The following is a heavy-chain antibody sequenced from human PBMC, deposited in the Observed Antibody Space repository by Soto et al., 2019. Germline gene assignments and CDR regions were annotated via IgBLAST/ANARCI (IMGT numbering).Heavy chain of an antibody. Sequence: PSETLSLTCTVSGGSISSYYWSWIRQPPGKGLEWIGYIYYSGSTNYYPSLKSRVTISVDTSKNQFSLKLSSVTAADTAVYYCASLTLTGTTEGDYWGQGTLVTVSS. CDR3: ASLTLTGTTEGDY. D-gene: IGHD1-20*01. CDR1: GGSISSYY. CDR2: IYYSGST. V-gene: IGHV4-59*01. J-gene: IGHJ4*02.